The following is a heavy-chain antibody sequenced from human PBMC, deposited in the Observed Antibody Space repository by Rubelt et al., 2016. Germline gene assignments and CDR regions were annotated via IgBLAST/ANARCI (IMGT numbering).Heavy chain of an antibody. J-gene: IGHJ6*02. Sequence: QVQLQESGPGLVKPSETLSLTCTVSGGSISSYYWSWIRQPAGKGLEWIGRIYTSGSTNYNPSLKSRVTMSVDTSKNQFSLKLSSVTAADTAVYYCARGRTSSSRTSYYYYYGMDVWGQGTTVTVSS. D-gene: IGHD6-13*01. V-gene: IGHV4-4*07. CDR1: GGSISSYY. CDR2: IYTSGST. CDR3: ARGRTSSSRTSYYYYYGMDV.